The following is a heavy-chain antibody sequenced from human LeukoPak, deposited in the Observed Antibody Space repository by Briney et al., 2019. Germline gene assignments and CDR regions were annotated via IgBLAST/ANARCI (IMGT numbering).Heavy chain of an antibody. J-gene: IGHJ5*02. Sequence: GASVKVSCKASGYTFTSYYMHWVRQAPGQGLEWMGIINPSGGSTSYAQKFQGRVTMTRDMSTSTVYMELSSLRSEDTAVYYCARRGVDCSGGSCYSRNWFDPWGQGTLVTVSP. V-gene: IGHV1-46*01. D-gene: IGHD2-15*01. CDR2: INPSGGST. CDR1: GYTFTSYY. CDR3: ARRGVDCSGGSCYSRNWFDP.